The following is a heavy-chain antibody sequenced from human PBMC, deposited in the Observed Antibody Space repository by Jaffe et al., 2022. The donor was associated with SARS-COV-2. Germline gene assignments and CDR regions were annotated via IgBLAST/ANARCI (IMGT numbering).Heavy chain of an antibody. D-gene: IGHD5-18*01. CDR2: IYYSGST. V-gene: IGHV4-59*01. CDR3: ARGSSYGYRDYYYYGMDV. J-gene: IGHJ6*02. CDR1: GGSISSYY. Sequence: QVQLQESGPGLVKPSETLSLTCTVSGGSISSYYWSWIRQPPGKGLEWIGYIYYSGSTNYNPSLKSRVTISVDTSKNQFSLKLSSVTAADTAVYYCARGSSYGYRDYYYYGMDVWGQGTTVTVSS.